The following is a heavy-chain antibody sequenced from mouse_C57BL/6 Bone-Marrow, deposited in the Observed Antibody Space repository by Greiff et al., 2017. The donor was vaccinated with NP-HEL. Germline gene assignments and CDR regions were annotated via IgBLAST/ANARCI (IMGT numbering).Heavy chain of an antibody. CDR3: ARGNDYDGGNYAMDY. CDR1: GFTFSDYG. D-gene: IGHD2-4*01. CDR2: ISSGSSTI. V-gene: IGHV5-17*01. Sequence: EVQRVESGGGLVKPGGSLKLSCAASGFTFSDYGMHWVRQAPEKGLEWVAYISSGSSTIYYADTVKGRFTISRDNAKNTLFLQMTSLRSEDTAMYYCARGNDYDGGNYAMDYWGQGTSVTVSS. J-gene: IGHJ4*01.